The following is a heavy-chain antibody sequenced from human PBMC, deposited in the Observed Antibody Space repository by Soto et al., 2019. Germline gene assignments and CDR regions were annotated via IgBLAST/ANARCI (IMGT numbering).Heavy chain of an antibody. CDR1: GFTFSNAW. Sequence: GGSLRLSCAASGFTFSNAWMNWVRQAPGKGLEWVGRIKSKTDGGTTDYAAPVKGRFTISRDDSKNTLYLQMNSLKTEDTAVYYCTTWIRGVNPYYYYGMDVWGQGTTVTVSS. CDR3: TTWIRGVNPYYYYGMDV. V-gene: IGHV3-15*07. D-gene: IGHD3-10*01. J-gene: IGHJ6*02. CDR2: IKSKTDGGTT.